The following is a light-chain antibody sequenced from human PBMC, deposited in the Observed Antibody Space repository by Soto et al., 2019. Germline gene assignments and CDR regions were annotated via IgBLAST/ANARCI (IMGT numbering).Light chain of an antibody. V-gene: IGLV2-14*01. CDR2: EVS. CDR1: SSDIGGYNS. Sequence: QSALTQPASVSGSPGQSITISSTGTSSDIGGYNSVSWYQQHPGKAPKLMLFEVSDRPSGVSNRFSGSKSGNTASLTISVLQAEDEADYYCSSYTTRGTLVFGGGTKLTVL. J-gene: IGLJ2*01. CDR3: SSYTTRGTLV.